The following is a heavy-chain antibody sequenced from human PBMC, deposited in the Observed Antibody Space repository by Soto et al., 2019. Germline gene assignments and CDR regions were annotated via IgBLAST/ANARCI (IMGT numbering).Heavy chain of an antibody. CDR3: ASNSYGYTVYDY. J-gene: IGHJ4*02. V-gene: IGHV4-30-4*01. Sequence: QVQLQESGPGLVKPSQTLSLTCTVSGGSISSGDYYWSWIRQPPGKGLEWIGYIYYSGRTYYTPSLKIPVTISVDTSKNQSSLKLSSVTAADTAVYYCASNSYGYTVYDYWGQGTLVTVSS. CDR2: IYYSGRT. CDR1: GGSISSGDYY. D-gene: IGHD5-18*01.